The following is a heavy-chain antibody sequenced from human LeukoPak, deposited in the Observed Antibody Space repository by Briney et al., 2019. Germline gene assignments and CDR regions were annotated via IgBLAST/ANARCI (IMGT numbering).Heavy chain of an antibody. CDR1: GGSIRNSNFY. J-gene: IGHJ4*02. D-gene: IGHD6-13*01. Sequence: SETLSLTCTVSGGSIRNSNFYWGWIRQSPGKGLEWLGSIFYDGSSDYNPSLKSRVTISVDTSKNQFSLKLSSVTAADTAVYYCASNLYTTSSSAAFDYWGQGTLVTVSS. CDR3: ASNLYTTSSSAAFDY. CDR2: IFYDGSS. V-gene: IGHV4-39*07.